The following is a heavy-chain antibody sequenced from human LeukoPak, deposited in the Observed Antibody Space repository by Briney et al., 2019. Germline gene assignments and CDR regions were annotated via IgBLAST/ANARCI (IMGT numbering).Heavy chain of an antibody. V-gene: IGHV4-4*07. CDR2: IYTNENT. Sequence: SETLSLTCTVSGGSISIYYWNWIRQPAGKGLEWIGRIYTNENTFFNPSLKSRVTMSVDTSKNQFSLQLTSVTAADAAVYYCARSSDSSGYYGGGIIDYWGQGTMVTVSS. CDR1: GGSISIYY. J-gene: IGHJ4*02. D-gene: IGHD6-19*01. CDR3: ARSSDSSGYYGGGIIDY.